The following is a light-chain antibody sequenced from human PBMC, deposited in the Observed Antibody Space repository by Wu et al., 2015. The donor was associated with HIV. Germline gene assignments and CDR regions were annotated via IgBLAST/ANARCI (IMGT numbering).Light chain of an antibody. CDR1: QGIRND. Sequence: AIQMTQSPSSLSASVGDRVAITCRASQGIRNDLGWYQQKPGKAPKLLIYAAFRLQSGAPSRFSGSGSGTDSTLTISSLQPEDVATYYCLQDYNFPRTFGGGTKVEIK. CDR3: LQDYNFPRT. CDR2: AAF. V-gene: IGKV1-6*02. J-gene: IGKJ4*01.